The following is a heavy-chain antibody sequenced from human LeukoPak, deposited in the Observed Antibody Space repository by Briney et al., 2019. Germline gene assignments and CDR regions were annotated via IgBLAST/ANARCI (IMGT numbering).Heavy chain of an antibody. CDR3: ARQKGSITWYEIFDY. J-gene: IGHJ4*02. D-gene: IGHD6-13*01. Sequence: GESLKISCKGSGYSFTSYWIGWVRQMPGKGLEWMGIIYPGDSHTRYSPSFQGQVTISADKSISTAYLQWSSLKASDTAMYYCARQKGSITWYEIFDYWGRGTLVTVSS. V-gene: IGHV5-51*01. CDR2: IYPGDSHT. CDR1: GYSFTSYW.